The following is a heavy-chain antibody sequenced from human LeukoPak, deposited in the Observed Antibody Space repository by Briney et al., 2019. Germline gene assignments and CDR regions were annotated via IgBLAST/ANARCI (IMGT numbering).Heavy chain of an antibody. CDR1: GGSLSPHY. CDR3: ARVPLWWLTPFDF. CDR2: INNRGTT. J-gene: IGHJ4*02. D-gene: IGHD5-12*01. Sequence: SETLSPTCAVSGGSLSPHYWSWIRRPLGKGLEWIGEINNRGTTNYSPSLRGRATISVDTSKNQFSLRLTSVTAADTAMYYCARVPLWWLTPFDFWGQGTLATVSS. V-gene: IGHV4-34*01.